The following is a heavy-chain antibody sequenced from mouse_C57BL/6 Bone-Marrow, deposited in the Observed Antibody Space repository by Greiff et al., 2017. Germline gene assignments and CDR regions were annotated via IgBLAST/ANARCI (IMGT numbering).Heavy chain of an antibody. V-gene: IGHV1-64*01. J-gene: IGHJ4*01. CDR1: GYTFTSYW. CDR2: IHPNSGST. Sequence: VQLQQPGAELVKPGASVKLSCKASGYTFTSYWMHWVKHRPGQGLEWIGMIHPNSGSTNYNEKFKSKATLTVDKSSSTAYMQLSSLTSEDSAVYYCARGDYYGSSYAMDYWGQGTSVTVSS. D-gene: IGHD1-1*01. CDR3: ARGDYYGSSYAMDY.